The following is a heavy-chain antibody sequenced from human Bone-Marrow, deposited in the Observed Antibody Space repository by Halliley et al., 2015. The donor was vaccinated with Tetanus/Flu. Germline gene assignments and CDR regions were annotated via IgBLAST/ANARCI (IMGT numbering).Heavy chain of an antibody. J-gene: IGHJ4*02. CDR2: ISYDGSNK. CDR3: AREKLRKFDY. V-gene: IGHV3-30*03. CDR1: GFTFSHYG. Sequence: TASGFTFSHYGMHWVRQAPGKGLEWVAGISYDGSNKHYGDSLKGRFIISRDNSKNTLYLQMNSLRGEDTAVYYCAREKLRKFDYWGQGTLVTVSS.